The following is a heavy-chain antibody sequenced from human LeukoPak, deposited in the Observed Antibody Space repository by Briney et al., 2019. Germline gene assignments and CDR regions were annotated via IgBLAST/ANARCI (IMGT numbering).Heavy chain of an antibody. D-gene: IGHD2-2*01. CDR3: ARDRCSSTSCYFEWDY. V-gene: IGHV1-69*04. CDR2: IIPILGIA. CDR1: GGIFSSYT. Sequence: GASVKVSCKASGGIFSSYTISWVRQAPGQGLEWMGRIIPILGIANYAQKFQGRVTITADKSTSTAYMELSSPRSEDTAVYYCARDRCSSTSCYFEWDYWGQGTLVTVSS. J-gene: IGHJ4*02.